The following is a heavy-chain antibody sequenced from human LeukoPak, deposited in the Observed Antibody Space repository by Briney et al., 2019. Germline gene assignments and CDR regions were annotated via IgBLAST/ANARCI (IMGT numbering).Heavy chain of an antibody. CDR1: GFIFSSYG. Sequence: GGSLRLSCAASGFIFSSYGMHWVRQAPGKGLERVARIWHDGSNDDYADSVKGRFTISRDDSKNTLYLQMDSLRAEDTAIYYCAKVTGDYYDTSGAFDYWGQGTLVTVSS. CDR2: IWHDGSND. D-gene: IGHD3-22*01. CDR3: AKVTGDYYDTSGAFDY. V-gene: IGHV3-33*06. J-gene: IGHJ4*02.